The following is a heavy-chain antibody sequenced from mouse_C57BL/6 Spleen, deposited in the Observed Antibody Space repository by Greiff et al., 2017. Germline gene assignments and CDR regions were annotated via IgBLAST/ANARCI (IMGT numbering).Heavy chain of an antibody. CDR3: VRRGGYYDAMDY. CDR1: GFSFSTYA. V-gene: IGHV10-1*01. CDR2: IRSKSNNYAT. Sequence: EVKLVESGGGLVQPKGSLKLSCAASGFSFSTYAMNWVRQAPGKGLEWVARIRSKSNNYATYYADSVKDRFTISRDDSESMLYLQMNNLKTEDTAMYYCVRRGGYYDAMDYWGQGTSVTVSS. J-gene: IGHJ4*01. D-gene: IGHD2-2*01.